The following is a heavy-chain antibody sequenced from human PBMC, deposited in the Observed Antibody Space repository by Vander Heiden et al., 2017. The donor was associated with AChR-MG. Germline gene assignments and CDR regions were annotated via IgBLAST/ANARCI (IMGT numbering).Heavy chain of an antibody. V-gene: IGHV1-8*01. D-gene: IGHD3-16*02. J-gene: IGHJ3*02. CDR2: MNPNSGNT. CDR1: GYTFTSYD. Sequence: QVQLVQSGAEVKKPGASVKVSCKASGYTFTSYDINWVRKATGQGLEWMGWMNPNSGNTGYAQKFQGRVTMTRNTSISTAYMELSSLRSEDTAVYYCARGPFMITFGGVIVSTDAFDIWGQGTMVTVSS. CDR3: ARGPFMITFGGVIVSTDAFDI.